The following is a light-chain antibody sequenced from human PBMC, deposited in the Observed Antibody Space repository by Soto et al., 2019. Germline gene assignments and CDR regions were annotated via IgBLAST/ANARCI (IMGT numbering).Light chain of an antibody. CDR2: VAS. V-gene: IGKV1-27*01. Sequence: DIQMTQSPSSLSASVGDRVTITCRASQGISNYLAWYQQKPGKVPKLLICVASTLQSGVPSRFSGSGCGTDFTLTISSLQPEDVATYYCQKYNGDPPFTFGPGTKVDIK. CDR3: QKYNGDPPFT. J-gene: IGKJ3*01. CDR1: QGISNY.